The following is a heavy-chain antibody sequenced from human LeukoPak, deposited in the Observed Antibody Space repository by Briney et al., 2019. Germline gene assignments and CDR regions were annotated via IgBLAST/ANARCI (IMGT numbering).Heavy chain of an antibody. D-gene: IGHD3-9*01. J-gene: IGHJ4*02. V-gene: IGHV3-23*01. CDR1: GFTLSKSW. CDR2: IVGSGGST. Sequence: PGGSLRLSCAASGFTLSKSWMSWVRQAPGKGLEWVSAIVGSGGSTYYADPVKGRFTISRDNPKNTLYLQMNSLRAEDTAVYYCAKWGDYDILTGYYDSDYWGQGTLVTVSS. CDR3: AKWGDYDILTGYYDSDY.